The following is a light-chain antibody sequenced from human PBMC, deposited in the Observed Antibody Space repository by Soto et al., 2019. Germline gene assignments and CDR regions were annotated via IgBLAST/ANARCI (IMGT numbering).Light chain of an antibody. V-gene: IGKV3D-20*02. CDR2: GAS. Sequence: EIVLTQSPGTLSLSPGKRATLSCRASQSVSSSYLAWYQQKPGQAPRLLIYGASSRATGIPDRFSGSGSGTDFTLTISSLEPEDFAVYYCQQRINWPLTFGGGTKVEIK. CDR1: QSVSSSY. J-gene: IGKJ4*01. CDR3: QQRINWPLT.